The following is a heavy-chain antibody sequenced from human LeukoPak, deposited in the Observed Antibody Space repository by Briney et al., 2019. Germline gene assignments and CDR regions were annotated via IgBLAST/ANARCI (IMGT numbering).Heavy chain of an antibody. D-gene: IGHD1-14*01. Sequence: PGGSLRLSCAASGFTFSSYGMHWVRQAPGKGLEWVAFIRYDGSNKYYADSVKGRFTISRDNSKNTLYLQMNSLRAEDTAVYYCAKDDTGLGPSPKFGAFDIWGQGTMVTVSS. J-gene: IGHJ3*02. CDR2: IRYDGSNK. CDR3: AKDDTGLGPSPKFGAFDI. V-gene: IGHV3-30*02. CDR1: GFTFSSYG.